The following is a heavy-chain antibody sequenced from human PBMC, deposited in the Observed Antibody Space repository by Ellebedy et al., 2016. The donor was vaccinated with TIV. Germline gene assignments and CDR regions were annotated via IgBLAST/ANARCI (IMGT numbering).Heavy chain of an antibody. CDR3: ARDRLEATPLRYYYYGMDV. D-gene: IGHD4-23*01. CDR2: FDPEDGET. V-gene: IGHV1-24*01. Sequence: ASVKVSCKVSGYTLTELSMHWVRQAPGKGLEWMGGFDPEDGETIYAQKFQGRVTMTEDTSTDTAYMELSSLRSEDTAVYYCARDRLEATPLRYYYYGMDVWGQGTTVTVSS. CDR1: GYTLTELS. J-gene: IGHJ6*02.